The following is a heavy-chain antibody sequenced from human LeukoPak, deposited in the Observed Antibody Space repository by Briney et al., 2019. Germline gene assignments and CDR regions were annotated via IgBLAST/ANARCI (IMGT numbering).Heavy chain of an antibody. CDR2: IYYSGST. D-gene: IGHD6-6*01. J-gene: IGHJ3*02. CDR1: GGSISSGSYY. V-gene: IGHV4-39*01. CDR3: AAQGPYSSSRPYAFDI. Sequence: SETLSLTCTVSGGSISSGSYYWCWIRQPPGKGLEWIGSIYYSGSTYYNPSLKSRVTIYVDTSKNQFSLKLSSVTAADTAVYYCAAQGPYSSSRPYAFDIWGQGTMVTVSS.